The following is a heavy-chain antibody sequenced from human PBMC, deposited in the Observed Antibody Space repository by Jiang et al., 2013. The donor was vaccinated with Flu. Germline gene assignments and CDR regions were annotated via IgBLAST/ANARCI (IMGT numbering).Heavy chain of an antibody. V-gene: IGHV1-24*01. Sequence: DGETIYAQKFQGRVTMTEDTSTDTAYMELSSLRSEDTAVYYCATGLVGATATNFDYWGQGTLVTVSS. D-gene: IGHD1-26*01. CDR2: DGET. J-gene: IGHJ4*02. CDR3: ATGLVGATATNFDY.